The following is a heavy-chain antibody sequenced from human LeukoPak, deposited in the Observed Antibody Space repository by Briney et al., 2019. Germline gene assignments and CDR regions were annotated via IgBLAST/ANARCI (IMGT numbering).Heavy chain of an antibody. Sequence: GGSLRLSCAASGFTFSSYGMHWVRQAPGKGLEWVSFIRYDGSNEYYADSVRGRFTISRDNSKNTLYLQMNNLSAEDTAVYYCARDSRHLSSTRGGLKESRGGFSDYWGQGTLVTVSS. CDR3: ARDSRHLSSTRGGLKESRGGFSDY. CDR2: IRYDGSNE. D-gene: IGHD6-13*01. V-gene: IGHV3-30*02. J-gene: IGHJ4*02. CDR1: GFTFSSYG.